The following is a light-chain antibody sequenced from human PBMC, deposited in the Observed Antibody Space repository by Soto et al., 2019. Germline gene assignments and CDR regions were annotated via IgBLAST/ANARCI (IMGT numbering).Light chain of an antibody. CDR2: DVS. J-gene: IGLJ2*01. Sequence: QSALTQPASMSGSPGQSITISCTGTSSDVGGYNYVSWYQQHPGKAPKLMIYDVSNRPSGVSNRFSGSKSGNTASLTISGLQAEDEADYYCSSYTSSRLGVFGGGTKLTVL. V-gene: IGLV2-14*01. CDR3: SSYTSSRLGV. CDR1: SSDVGGYNY.